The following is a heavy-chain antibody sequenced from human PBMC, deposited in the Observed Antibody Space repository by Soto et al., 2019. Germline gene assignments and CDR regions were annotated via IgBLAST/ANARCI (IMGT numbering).Heavy chain of an antibody. Sequence: SVKVSCKASGGTFSSYTISWVRQAPGQGLEWMGRIIPILGIANYAQKFQGRVTITADKSTSTAYMELSSLRSEDTAVYYCARAYNWNRSTFDYRGQGTLVTVSS. V-gene: IGHV1-69*02. J-gene: IGHJ4*02. CDR2: IIPILGIA. CDR3: ARAYNWNRSTFDY. D-gene: IGHD1-20*01. CDR1: GGTFSSYT.